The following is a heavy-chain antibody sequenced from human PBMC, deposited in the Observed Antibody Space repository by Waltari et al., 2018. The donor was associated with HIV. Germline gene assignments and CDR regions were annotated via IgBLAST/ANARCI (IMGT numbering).Heavy chain of an antibody. CDR3: AKERGYYYDSSGYSGPFDY. D-gene: IGHD3-22*01. CDR2: GGST. Sequence: GGSTYYADSVKGRFTISRDNSKNSLYLQMNSLRTEDTALYYCAKERGYYYDSSGYSGPFDYWGQGTLVTVSS. V-gene: IGHV3-43*01. J-gene: IGHJ4*02.